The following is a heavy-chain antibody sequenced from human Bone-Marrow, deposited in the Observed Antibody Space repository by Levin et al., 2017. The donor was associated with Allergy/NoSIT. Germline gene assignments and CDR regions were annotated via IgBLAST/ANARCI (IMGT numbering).Heavy chain of an antibody. CDR3: ARGALSVRAIPERFDY. Sequence: PGGSLRLSCAASGFTFSSYEMNWVRQAPGKGLEWVSYISSSGSTIYYADSVKGRFTISRDNAKNSLYLQMNSLRAEDTAVYYCARGALSVRAIPERFDYWGQGTLVTVSS. D-gene: IGHD1-14*01. J-gene: IGHJ4*02. V-gene: IGHV3-48*03. CDR1: GFTFSSYE. CDR2: ISSSGSTI.